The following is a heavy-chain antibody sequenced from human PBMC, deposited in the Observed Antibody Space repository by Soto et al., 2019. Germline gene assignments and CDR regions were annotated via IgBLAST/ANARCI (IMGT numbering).Heavy chain of an antibody. CDR2: ISHDGSNK. V-gene: IGHV3-30-3*01. D-gene: IGHD6-19*01. J-gene: IGHJ4*02. CDR1: GFSFSSCA. Sequence: QVQLVESGGGVVQPGRSLRLSCAASGFSFSSCAMHWVRQAPGKGLEWVAVISHDGSNKYYADSVKGRFTISRDNSINXXXXXXNSXXXADTAVYYCARVSIAVAGIAYYFDYWGQGTLVTVSS. CDR3: ARVSIAVAGIAYYFDY.